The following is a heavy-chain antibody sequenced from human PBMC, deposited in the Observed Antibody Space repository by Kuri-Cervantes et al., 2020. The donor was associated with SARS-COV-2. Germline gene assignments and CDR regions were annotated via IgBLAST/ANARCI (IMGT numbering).Heavy chain of an antibody. V-gene: IGHV4-39*01. Sequence: SETLSLTCTVSGGSISSSSYYWGWIRQPPGKGLEWIGSIYYSGSTYYNPSLKSRVTISVDTSKNQFSLKLSSVTAADTAVYYCARLLIAAAGPDLDYWGQGTLVTVSS. CDR3: ARLLIAAAGPDLDY. CDR1: GGSISSSSYY. J-gene: IGHJ4*02. D-gene: IGHD6-13*01. CDR2: IYYSGST.